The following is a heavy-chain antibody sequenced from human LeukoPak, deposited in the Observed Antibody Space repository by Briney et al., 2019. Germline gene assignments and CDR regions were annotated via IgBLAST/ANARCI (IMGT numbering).Heavy chain of an antibody. D-gene: IGHD3-22*01. CDR1: GFTFSSYA. J-gene: IGHJ5*02. V-gene: IGHV3-23*01. CDR3: ARVSSWSGKGYYDSSGYLVEVNWFDP. CDR2: ISGSGGST. Sequence: GGSLRLSCAASGFTFSSYAMSWVRQAPGKGLEWVSAISGSGGSTYYADSVKGRFTISRDNSKNTLYLQMNSLRSDDTAVYYCARVSSWSGKGYYDSSGYLVEVNWFDPWGQGTLVTVSS.